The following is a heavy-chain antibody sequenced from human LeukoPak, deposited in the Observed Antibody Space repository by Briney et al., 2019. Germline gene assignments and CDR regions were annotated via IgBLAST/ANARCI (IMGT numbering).Heavy chain of an antibody. Sequence: GGSLRLPCAASGFTISSNYMSWVRQAPGKGLEWVSVIYAGGSTYYADSVKGRFTISKDNSQNTVYLQTNTLRAEDTAVYYCARGSTRRSPFDLWGQGTMVIVSS. V-gene: IGHV3-53*01. CDR3: ARGSTRRSPFDL. CDR1: GFTISSNY. CDR2: IYAGGST. J-gene: IGHJ3*01. D-gene: IGHD6-13*01.